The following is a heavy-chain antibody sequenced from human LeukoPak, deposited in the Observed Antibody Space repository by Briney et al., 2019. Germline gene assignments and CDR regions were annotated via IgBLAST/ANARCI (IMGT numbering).Heavy chain of an antibody. D-gene: IGHD6-19*01. J-gene: IGHJ2*01. CDR3: ARDWYSSGWGYWYFDL. CDR1: GGSFSGYY. CDR2: INHSGST. V-gene: IGHV4-34*01. Sequence: PSETLSLTCAVYGGSFSGYYWSWIRQPPGKGLEWIGEINHSGSTNYNPSLKGRVTISVDTSKNQFSLKLSSVTAADTAVYYCARDWYSSGWGYWYFDLWGRGTLVTVSS.